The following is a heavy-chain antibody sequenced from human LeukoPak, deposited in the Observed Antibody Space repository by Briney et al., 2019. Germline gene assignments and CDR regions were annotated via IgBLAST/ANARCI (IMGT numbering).Heavy chain of an antibody. CDR1: GFTFSRYS. CDR2: ISSSSSFI. CDR3: ARDPPLGSCSTISCPHLDY. J-gene: IGHJ4*02. D-gene: IGHD2-2*01. V-gene: IGHV3-21*01. Sequence: GGSLRLSXAASGFTFSRYSMNWVRQAPGKGLEWVSSISSSSSFIYYADSVKGRFTISRDNAKNSLYLQMNSLRAEDTAVYYCARDPPLGSCSTISCPHLDYWGQGTLVTVS.